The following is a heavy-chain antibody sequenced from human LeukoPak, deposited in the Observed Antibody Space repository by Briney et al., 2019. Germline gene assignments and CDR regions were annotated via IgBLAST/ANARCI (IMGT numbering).Heavy chain of an antibody. J-gene: IGHJ3*02. V-gene: IGHV3-21*01. CDR1: GFTFSSYS. CDR2: ISSSSSYI. CDR3: GGGGGGTSYDAFDI. D-gene: IGHD3-16*01. Sequence: GGSLRLSCAASGFTFSSYSMNWVRQAPGKGLEWVSSISSSSSYIYYADSVKGRFTISRDNAKNSLYLQMNSLRAEDTAVYYLGGGGGGTSYDAFDIWGQGTMVTVSS.